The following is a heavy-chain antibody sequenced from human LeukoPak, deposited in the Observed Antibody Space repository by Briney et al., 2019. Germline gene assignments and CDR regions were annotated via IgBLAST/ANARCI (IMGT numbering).Heavy chain of an antibody. Sequence: ASVKVSCKASGYTFTSYAMHWVRQAPGQRLEWMGWINAGNGNTKYSQKFQGRVTITRDTSANTAYMELSSLRSEDTAVYYCARRRLTLNWFDPWGQGTLVTVSS. D-gene: IGHD3-16*01. CDR1: GYTFTSYA. V-gene: IGHV1-3*01. J-gene: IGHJ5*02. CDR3: ARRRLTLNWFDP. CDR2: INAGNGNT.